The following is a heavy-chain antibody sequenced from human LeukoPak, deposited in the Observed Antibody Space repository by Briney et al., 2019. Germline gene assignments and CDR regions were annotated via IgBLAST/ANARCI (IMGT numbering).Heavy chain of an antibody. CDR3: VYSGSYRFDY. D-gene: IGHD1-26*01. CDR1: GFTFSNNW. CDR2: ISPDGRTT. Sequence: GGSLRLSCAASGFTFSNNWMHWVRHAPGKGLVWVSRISPDGRTTTYADSVKGRFTISRDNARNTLYLQLDSLRADDTAVYYCVYSGSYRFDYWGQGNLVTVSS. V-gene: IGHV3-74*01. J-gene: IGHJ4*02.